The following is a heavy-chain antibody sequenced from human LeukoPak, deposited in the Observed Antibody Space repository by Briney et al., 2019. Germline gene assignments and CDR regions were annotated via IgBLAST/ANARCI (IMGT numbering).Heavy chain of an antibody. V-gene: IGHV3-30*04. CDR2: ISYDGSNK. Sequence: QPGGSLRLSCAASGFTFSSYAMHWVRQAPGKGLEWVAVISYDGSNKYYADSVKGRFTISRDNSKNTLYLQMNSLRAEDTAVYYCAKDGPTNRIVGASTYYYYGMDVWGQGTTVTVSS. J-gene: IGHJ6*02. CDR1: GFTFSSYA. D-gene: IGHD1-26*01. CDR3: AKDGPTNRIVGASTYYYYGMDV.